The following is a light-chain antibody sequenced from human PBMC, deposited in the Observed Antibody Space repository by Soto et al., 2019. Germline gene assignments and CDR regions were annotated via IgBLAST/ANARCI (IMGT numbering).Light chain of an antibody. Sequence: EIVMTQSPATLSVSPGERATLSCRASQSVSSNLVWYQQRPGQAPRLLSYSASTRAAGVPDRISVSGSGTEFTLTISSLPSEDFAVYYCLQYNDWPRTFGQGTKVEIK. CDR2: SAS. V-gene: IGKV3-15*01. CDR1: QSVSSN. J-gene: IGKJ1*01. CDR3: LQYNDWPRT.